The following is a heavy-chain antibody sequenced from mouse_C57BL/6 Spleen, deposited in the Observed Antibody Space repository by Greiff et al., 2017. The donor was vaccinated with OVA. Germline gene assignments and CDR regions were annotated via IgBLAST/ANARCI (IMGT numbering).Heavy chain of an antibody. J-gene: IGHJ4*01. CDR1: GYTFTDYY. CDR2: IYPGSGNT. CDR3: ARGDSTAYYAMDY. Sequence: QVQLLQSGAELVRPGASVKLSCKASGYTFTDYYINWVKQRPGQGLEWIARIYPGSGNTYYNEKFKGKATLTAEKSYSTAYMQLSSLTSEDSAVYFCARGDSTAYYAMDYWGQGTSVTVSS. D-gene: IGHD3-2*02. V-gene: IGHV1-76*01.